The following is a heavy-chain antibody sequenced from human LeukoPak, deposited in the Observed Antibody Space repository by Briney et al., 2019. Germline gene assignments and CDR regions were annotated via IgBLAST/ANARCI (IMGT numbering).Heavy chain of an antibody. CDR3: ARFRATPKSSNPGATMGYGMDV. CDR2: INPNSGGT. V-gene: IGHV1-2*02. J-gene: IGHJ6*02. CDR1: GYTFTGYY. Sequence: ASVKVSCKASGYTFTGYYMHWVRQAPGQGLEWMGWINPNSGGTNYAQKFQGRVTMTRDTSISTAYMELSRLRSDDTAVYYCARFRATPKSSNPGATMGYGMDVWGQGTTVTVSS. D-gene: IGHD1-26*01.